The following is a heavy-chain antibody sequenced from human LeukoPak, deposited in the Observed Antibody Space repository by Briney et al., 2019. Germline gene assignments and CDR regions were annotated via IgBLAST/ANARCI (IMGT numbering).Heavy chain of an antibody. V-gene: IGHV4-4*07. CDR2: VYSSGST. D-gene: IGHD6-19*01. CDR1: GGSISNYY. CDR3: ARDSSGWGLDY. J-gene: IGHJ4*02. Sequence: SETLSLTCTVSGGSISNYYWSWIRQPAGKGLEWIGRVYSSGSTNYNPSLKSRVTMSVDTSKNQFSLKLSSVTAADTAVYYCARDSSGWGLDYWGQGTLVTVSS.